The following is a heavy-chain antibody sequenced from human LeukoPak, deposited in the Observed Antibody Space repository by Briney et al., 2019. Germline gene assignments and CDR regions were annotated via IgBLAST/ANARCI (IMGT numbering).Heavy chain of an antibody. D-gene: IGHD6-19*01. CDR1: GYSFTSYW. J-gene: IGHJ4*02. CDR3: ASTHWYSSGYPYFGY. CDR2: IDPSDSYT. V-gene: IGHV5-10-1*01. Sequence: PGESLKISCKGSGYSFTSYWSSWVRQMPGKGLEWMGRIDPSDSYTNYSPSFQGHVTISADKSISTAYLQWSSLKASDTAMYYCASTHWYSSGYPYFGYWGQGTLVTVSS.